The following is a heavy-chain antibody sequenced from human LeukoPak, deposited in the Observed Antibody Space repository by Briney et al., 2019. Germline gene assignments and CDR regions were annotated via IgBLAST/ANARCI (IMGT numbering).Heavy chain of an antibody. J-gene: IGHJ4*02. CDR3: ARGDTVTAFDY. CDR2: IYYSGSI. Sequence: PSQTLSLTCTVSGGSISSGGYYWSWIRQHPGKGLEWIGYIYYSGSIYYNPSLKSRVTISVDTSKNQFSLKLSSVTAADTAVYYCARGDTVTAFDYWGQGTLVTVSS. V-gene: IGHV4-31*03. D-gene: IGHD4-17*01. CDR1: GGSISSGGYY.